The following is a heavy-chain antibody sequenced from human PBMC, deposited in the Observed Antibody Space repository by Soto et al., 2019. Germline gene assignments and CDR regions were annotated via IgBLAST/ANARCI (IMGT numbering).Heavy chain of an antibody. Sequence: HVHLQQWGAGLLKPSETLSLTCAVYGGSFSSYYWRWVRQPPGKGLEWIGEINHSGSTNNNPSLKSRVTISVDTSQNQFSVKLSSVTAADTAVYYCARGGKRGYTGYGRNYYYYGMDVWGQGTTVTVSS. CDR2: INHSGST. CDR1: GGSFSSYY. D-gene: IGHD5-12*01. V-gene: IGHV4-34*01. CDR3: ARGGKRGYTGYGRNYYYYGMDV. J-gene: IGHJ6*02.